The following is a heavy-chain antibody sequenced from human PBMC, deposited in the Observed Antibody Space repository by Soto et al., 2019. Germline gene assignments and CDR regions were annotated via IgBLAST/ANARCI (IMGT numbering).Heavy chain of an antibody. CDR1: GGTFSSYT. V-gene: IGHV1-69*02. J-gene: IGHJ6*03. D-gene: IGHD5-12*01. CDR3: ARAISGYDLGYYYMDV. CDR2: IIPILGIA. Sequence: QVQLVQSGAEVKKPGSSVKVSCKASGGTFSSYTISWVRQAPGQGLEWMGRIIPILGIANYAQKFQGRVTITADKSTSTAHMEQSSLRSEDTAVYYCARAISGYDLGYYYMDVWGKGTTVAVSS.